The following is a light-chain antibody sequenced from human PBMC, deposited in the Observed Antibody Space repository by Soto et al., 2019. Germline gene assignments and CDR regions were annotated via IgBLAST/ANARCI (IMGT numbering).Light chain of an antibody. CDR1: QTIGRW. J-gene: IGKJ5*01. V-gene: IGKV1-5*01. CDR2: DAS. CDR3: HSRA. Sequence: DIQLTQTPSTLSASVGDEVTITCRASQTIGRWLAWCQQKPGRAPKLLIYDASTLESGVPSRFSGSGSETEFTLTISRLQPDDFATYFCHSRAFGQGTRLEIK.